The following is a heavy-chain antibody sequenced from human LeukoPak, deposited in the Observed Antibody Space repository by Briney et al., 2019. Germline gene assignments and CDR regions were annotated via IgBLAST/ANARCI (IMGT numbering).Heavy chain of an antibody. D-gene: IGHD2-2*01. Sequence: GGSLRLSCTASGFTVSSSYMSWVRQAPGKGLEWVSVIYSGGSGSTYYADSVKGRFTISRDNSKNTLNLQMNSLRAEDTAVYYCAHRKATSWAHDYWGQGTLVTVSS. CDR1: GFTVSSSY. J-gene: IGHJ4*02. CDR3: AHRKATSWAHDY. CDR2: IYSGGSGST. V-gene: IGHV3-53*01.